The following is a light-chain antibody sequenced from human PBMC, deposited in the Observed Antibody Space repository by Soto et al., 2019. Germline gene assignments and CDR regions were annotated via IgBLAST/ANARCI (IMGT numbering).Light chain of an antibody. CDR1: TGAVTNGHY. CDR2: DTT. CDR3: LLSYNGPYV. Sequence: QAVATKVPSLTVSPGGTVTLTCGSSTGAVTNGHYHYWFQQKPGQAPRTLIYDTTNRHSWTPARFSGSLLGGKAALTLSGAQPEDEAEYYCLLSYNGPYVFGTGTKVTVL. J-gene: IGLJ1*01. V-gene: IGLV7-46*01.